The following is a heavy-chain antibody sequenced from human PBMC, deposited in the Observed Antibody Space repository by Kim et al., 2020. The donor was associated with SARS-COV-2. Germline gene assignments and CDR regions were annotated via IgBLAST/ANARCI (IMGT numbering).Heavy chain of an antibody. CDR2: IRSKAYGGTT. V-gene: IGHV3-49*04. Sequence: GGSLRLSCTASGFTFGDYAMSWVRQAPGKGLEWVGFIRSKAYGGTTEYAASVKGRFTISRDDSKSIAYLQINSLTTEDTAVYYCTRDLDYYGSGKGTYYYYCAVTVWGQGTTVTVSS. J-gene: IGHJ6*02. D-gene: IGHD3-10*01. CDR3: TRDLDYYGSGKGTYYYYCAVTV. CDR1: GFTFGDYA.